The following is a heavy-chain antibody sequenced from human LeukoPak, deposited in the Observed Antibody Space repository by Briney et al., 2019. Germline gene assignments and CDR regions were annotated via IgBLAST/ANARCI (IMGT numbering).Heavy chain of an antibody. CDR1: GGSISSSRYY. V-gene: IGHV4-39*01. CDR2: IKYGGSA. CDR3: ARQDRGAHQYYYMDF. D-gene: IGHD3-16*01. J-gene: IGHJ6*03. Sequence: SETLSLTWTVSGGSISSSRYYWGWNRQPPGKGLEWIGCIKYGGSAFYNPPLKSRVTVSAVTSKNEFSLKLTSVTAADTAVYYCARQDRGAHQYYYMDFWGRGTTVSVSS.